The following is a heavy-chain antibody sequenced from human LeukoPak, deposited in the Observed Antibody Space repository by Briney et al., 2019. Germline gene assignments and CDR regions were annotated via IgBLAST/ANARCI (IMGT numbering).Heavy chain of an antibody. V-gene: IGHV3-30-3*01. Sequence: PGGSLRLSCAASGFTFSSYAMHWVRQAPGKGLEWVAVISYDGSNKYYADSVKGRFTIARDNSKNTLYLQMNSLRAADTAVYYCARDWYYYDSSGYYFPFDYWGQGTLVTVSS. CDR3: ARDWYYYDSSGYYFPFDY. D-gene: IGHD3-22*01. J-gene: IGHJ4*02. CDR1: GFTFSSYA. CDR2: ISYDGSNK.